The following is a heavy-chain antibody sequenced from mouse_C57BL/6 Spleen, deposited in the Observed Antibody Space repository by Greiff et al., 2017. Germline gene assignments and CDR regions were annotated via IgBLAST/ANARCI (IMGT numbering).Heavy chain of an antibody. Sequence: VQLQQPGAELVKPGASVKLSCKASGYTFTSYWMHWVKQRPGQGLEWIGMIHPNSGSTNYNEKFKSKATLTVDTSSSTAYMQLSSLPSEDSAVYYCARPLPYDCYYYFDYWGQGTTLTVSS. CDR1: GYTFTSYW. J-gene: IGHJ2*01. CDR2: IHPNSGST. CDR3: ARPLPYDCYYYFDY. D-gene: IGHD2-3*01. V-gene: IGHV1-64*01.